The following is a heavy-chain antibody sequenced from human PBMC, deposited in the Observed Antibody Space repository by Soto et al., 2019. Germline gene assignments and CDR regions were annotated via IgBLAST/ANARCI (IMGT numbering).Heavy chain of an antibody. CDR3: AKSLVFVDHAYMDV. CDR2: SIPIQGRA. Sequence: QVQLVQSGAEVRKPGSSVKVSCEASGGSFISYIFTWVRQAPGQGLEWMGRSIPIQGRADYAFKLQDRVTITADRSTQTVYMELRSLRPEDTALYYCAKSLVFVDHAYMDVWGKGTTVTVSS. J-gene: IGHJ6*03. CDR1: GGSFISYI. V-gene: IGHV1-69*02. D-gene: IGHD2-21*01.